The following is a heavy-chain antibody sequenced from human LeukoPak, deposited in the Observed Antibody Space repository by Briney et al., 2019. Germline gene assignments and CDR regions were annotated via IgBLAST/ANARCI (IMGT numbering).Heavy chain of an antibody. Sequence: PGGSLRLSCAASGFTFSSYAMSWVRQAPGKGLEWVSAISGSGGSTYYADSVKGRFTISRDNSKNTLYLQMNSLRAEDTAVYYCAKDVEYYYGSGSYYRDSWGQGTLVTVSS. CDR2: ISGSGGST. D-gene: IGHD3-10*01. V-gene: IGHV3-23*01. J-gene: IGHJ4*02. CDR1: GFTFSSYA. CDR3: AKDVEYYYGSGSYYRDS.